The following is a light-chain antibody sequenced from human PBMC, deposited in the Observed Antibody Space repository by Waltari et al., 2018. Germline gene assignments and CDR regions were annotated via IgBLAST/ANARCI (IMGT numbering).Light chain of an antibody. CDR2: AAS. V-gene: IGKV1-17*01. CDR1: QGIRND. Sequence: DIQMTQSPSSLSASVGDRVTITCRASQGIRNDLGWYQQKPGKAPKRLIYAASSLQSWVPSRFSGSGSGTEFTLTISSLQPEDFATYYCQQYYNFSPSYTFGQGTRVEIK. J-gene: IGKJ2*01. CDR3: QQYYNFSPSYT.